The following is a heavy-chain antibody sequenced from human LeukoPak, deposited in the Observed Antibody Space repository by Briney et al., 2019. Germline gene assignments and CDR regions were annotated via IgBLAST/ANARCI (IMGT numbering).Heavy chain of an antibody. CDR3: ARQVPGYDYVWGSYRYFDY. V-gene: IGHV4-31*03. CDR2: IYYSGST. J-gene: IGHJ4*02. CDR1: GGSISSGGYY. D-gene: IGHD3-16*02. Sequence: PSQTLSLTCTVSGGSISSGGYYWSWLRQHPGKGLEWIGYIYYSGSTYYNPSLKSRVTISVDTSKNQFSLKLSSVTAADTAVYYCARQVPGYDYVWGSYRYFDYWGQGTLVTVSS.